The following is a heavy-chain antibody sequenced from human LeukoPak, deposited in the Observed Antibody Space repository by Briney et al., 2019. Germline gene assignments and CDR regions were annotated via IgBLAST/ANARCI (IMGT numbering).Heavy chain of an antibody. CDR1: GYTFTSYG. Sequence: ASVKVSCEASGYTFTSYGISWVRQAPGQGLEWMGWISAYNGNTNYAQKLQGRVTMTTDTSTSTAYMELRSLRSDDTAVYYCARDKTIFGVVTLYYYGMDVWGQGTTVTVSS. D-gene: IGHD3-3*01. V-gene: IGHV1-18*01. CDR3: ARDKTIFGVVTLYYYGMDV. J-gene: IGHJ6*02. CDR2: ISAYNGNT.